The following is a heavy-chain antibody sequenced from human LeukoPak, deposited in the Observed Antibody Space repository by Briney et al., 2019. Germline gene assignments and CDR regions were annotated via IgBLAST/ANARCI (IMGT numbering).Heavy chain of an antibody. CDR3: GCYYYDNSEPL. CDR1: EFTVSSNF. J-gene: IGHJ4*02. Sequence: QSGGSLRLSCTAPEFTVSSNFMSWVRQAPGKGLEWVSVIYAAGTTYYADSVKGRFTLSRDKSENTVHLQMNSLRAEDTATYYCGCYYYDNSEPLWSQGSPVTVSS. CDR2: IYAAGTT. D-gene: IGHD3-22*01. V-gene: IGHV3-53*01.